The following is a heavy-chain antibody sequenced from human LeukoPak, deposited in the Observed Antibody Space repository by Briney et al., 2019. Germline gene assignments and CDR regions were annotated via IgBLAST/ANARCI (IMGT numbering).Heavy chain of an antibody. D-gene: IGHD6-19*01. CDR1: GFTFSSYS. J-gene: IGHJ6*02. CDR2: ITSSSSTI. Sequence: GGSLRLSCAASGFTFSSYSMNWVRQAPGKGLQWVSYITSSSSTIYYADSVKGRFTISRDNAKNSLYLQMNSLRAEDTAVYYCARDFPPVAGDYYHGMDVWGQGTTVTVSS. V-gene: IGHV3-48*01. CDR3: ARDFPPVAGDYYHGMDV.